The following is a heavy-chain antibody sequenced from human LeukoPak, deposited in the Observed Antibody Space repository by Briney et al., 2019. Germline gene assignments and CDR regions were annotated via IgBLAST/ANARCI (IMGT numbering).Heavy chain of an antibody. CDR1: GFTFSDIW. V-gene: IGHV3-53*01. Sequence: GGSLRLSCAASGFTFSDIWMSWVRQAPGKGLEWVSVIYSGGSTYYADSVKGRFTISRDNSKNTLYLQMNSLRAEDTAVYYCALGYCSSTSCHDYYYYMDVWGKGTTVTVSS. CDR3: ALGYCSSTSCHDYYYYMDV. J-gene: IGHJ6*03. CDR2: IYSGGST. D-gene: IGHD2-2*01.